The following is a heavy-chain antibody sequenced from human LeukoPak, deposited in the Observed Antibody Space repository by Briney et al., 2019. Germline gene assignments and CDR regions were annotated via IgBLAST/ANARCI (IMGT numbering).Heavy chain of an antibody. V-gene: IGHV3-23*01. CDR2: IGGSGGST. CDR3: ARGGRNFDWLSLTSGWFDP. Sequence: PGGSLRLSCAASGFTFSSYAMSWVRQAPGKGLEWVSAIGGSGGSTYYADSVKGRFTISRDNSKSTLFLQMNSLRAEDTAVYYCARGGRNFDWLSLTSGWFDPWGQGTLVTVSS. J-gene: IGHJ5*02. CDR1: GFTFSSYA. D-gene: IGHD3-9*01.